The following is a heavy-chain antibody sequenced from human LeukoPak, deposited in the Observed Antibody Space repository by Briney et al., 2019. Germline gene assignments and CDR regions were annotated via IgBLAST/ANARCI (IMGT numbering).Heavy chain of an antibody. D-gene: IGHD4-17*01. CDR3: ARERTTVKY. CDR1: GFTFSDDY. V-gene: IGHV3-11*01. J-gene: IGHJ4*02. CDR2: ISSDGSTI. Sequence: GSLRLSCAASGFTFSDDYMSWIRQAPGKGPEWVSYISSDGSTIFYADSVKGRFTISRDNAKNSLFLQMNSLRAEDTAVYYCARERTTVKYWGQGTLVTVSS.